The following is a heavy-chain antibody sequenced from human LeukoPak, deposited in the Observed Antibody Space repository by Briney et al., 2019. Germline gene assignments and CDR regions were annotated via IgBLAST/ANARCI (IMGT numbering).Heavy chain of an antibody. V-gene: IGHV4-4*09. CDR3: ARFGRGSSSWYYWFDP. CDR1: GGSISYYY. Sequence: SETLSLTCTVSGGSISYYYWSWIRQPPGKGLEWNGYIYTGGNTKYNPSLKSRVTMSVDTSKNQFSLKLSSVTAADTAVYYCARFGRGSSSWYYWFDPWGQGTLVTVSS. D-gene: IGHD6-13*01. CDR2: IYTGGNT. J-gene: IGHJ5*02.